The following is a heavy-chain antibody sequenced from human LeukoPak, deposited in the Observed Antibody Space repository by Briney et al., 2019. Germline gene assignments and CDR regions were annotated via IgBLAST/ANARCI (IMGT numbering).Heavy chain of an antibody. CDR2: ISYDGSNK. CDR3: AKDRMDYDILTGSWDY. V-gene: IGHV3-30*18. CDR1: GFTFSSYG. J-gene: IGHJ4*02. D-gene: IGHD3-9*01. Sequence: GRSLRLSCAASGFTFSSYGMHWVRQAPGKGLEWGAVISYDGSNKYYADSVKGRFTISRDNSKNTLYLQMNSLRAEDTAVYYCAKDRMDYDILTGSWDYWGQGTLVTVSS.